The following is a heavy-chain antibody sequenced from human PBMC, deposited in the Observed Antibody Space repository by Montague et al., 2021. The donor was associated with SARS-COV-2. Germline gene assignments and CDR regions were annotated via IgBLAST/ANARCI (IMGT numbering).Heavy chain of an antibody. V-gene: IGHV4-4*02. CDR1: GGSISSSNW. CDR2: IHHSGSN. Sequence: SETLSLTCAVSGGSISSSNWWSWVRQPPGKGLEWIGEIHHSGSNNYNPSLKSRVTMSVDRYKNHFSLGLSSVAAADTAMYYCARGGYGGWTGYYFDYWGQGTLVTVSS. CDR3: ARGGYGGWTGYYFDY. D-gene: IGHD5-18*01. J-gene: IGHJ4*02.